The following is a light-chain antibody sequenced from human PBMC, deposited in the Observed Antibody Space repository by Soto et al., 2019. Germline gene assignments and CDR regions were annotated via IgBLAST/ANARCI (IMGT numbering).Light chain of an antibody. J-gene: IGKJ2*01. V-gene: IGKV3-20*01. CDR1: QSVSRHY. Sequence: EIVLTQSPGTLSLSPGERATLSCRASQSVSRHYLTWYQQKPGQAPRLLIYGASSRATGIPDRFSGSGYGTDFPVTISRLDHEDFAVYYCQQYGTSPPYSFGQGNDLESK. CDR2: GAS. CDR3: QQYGTSPPYS.